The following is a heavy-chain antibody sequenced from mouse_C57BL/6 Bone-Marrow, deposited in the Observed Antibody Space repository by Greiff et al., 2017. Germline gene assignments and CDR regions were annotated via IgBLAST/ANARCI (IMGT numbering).Heavy chain of an antibody. D-gene: IGHD2-12*01. V-gene: IGHV1-5*01. CDR3: TRSSYLFYARDY. Sequence: EVQVVESGTVLARPGASVKMSCKTSGYTFTSYWMHWVKQRPGQGLEWIGAIYPGNSDTSYNQKLKGKAKLTAVTSASTAYMELSSLTNEDSAVYYCTRSSYLFYARDYWGQGTSVTVSS. CDR2: IYPGNSDT. CDR1: GYTFTSYW. J-gene: IGHJ4*01.